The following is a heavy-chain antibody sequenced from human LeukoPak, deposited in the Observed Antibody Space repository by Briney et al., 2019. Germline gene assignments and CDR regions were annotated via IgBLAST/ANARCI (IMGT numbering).Heavy chain of an antibody. CDR2: ISSSSSTI. CDR1: GFTFSSYS. J-gene: IGHJ4*02. Sequence: PGGSLRLSCAASGFTFSSYSMNWVRQAPGKGLEWVSYISSSSSTIYYADSVKGRFTISRDNAKNSLYLQMNSLRAEDTAVYYCARDALGTAMVIDYWGQGTLVTVSS. CDR3: ARDALGTAMVIDY. V-gene: IGHV3-48*01. D-gene: IGHD5-18*01.